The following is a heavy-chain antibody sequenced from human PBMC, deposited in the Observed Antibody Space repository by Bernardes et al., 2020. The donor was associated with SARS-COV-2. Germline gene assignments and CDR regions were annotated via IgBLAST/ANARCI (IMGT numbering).Heavy chain of an antibody. CDR1: GFTFSSSA. J-gene: IGHJ6*02. CDR2: ISGSGGST. V-gene: IGHV3-23*01. CDR3: AKDLNWNYDGMDV. D-gene: IGHD1-1*01. Sequence: VGSLRLSCAASGFTFSSSAMSWVRQAPGKGLAWVSAISGSGGSTYYADSVKGRFTISRDNSKNTLYLQMNSLRAEDTAVYYCAKDLNWNYDGMDVWGQGTTVTVSS.